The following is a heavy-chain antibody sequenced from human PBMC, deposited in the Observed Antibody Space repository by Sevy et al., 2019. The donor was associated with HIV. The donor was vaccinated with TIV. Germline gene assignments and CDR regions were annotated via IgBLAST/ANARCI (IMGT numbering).Heavy chain of an antibody. Sequence: GGSLRLSCAASGFTFSSYAMNWVRQAPGKGLEWVSAISGSGGSTYYADSLKGRFTISRDNSKNTLYLQMNSLRAEDTAVYYCAKFDTAMDVFDYWGQGTLVTVSS. CDR3: AKFDTAMDVFDY. D-gene: IGHD5-18*01. V-gene: IGHV3-23*01. J-gene: IGHJ4*02. CDR2: ISGSGGST. CDR1: GFTFSSYA.